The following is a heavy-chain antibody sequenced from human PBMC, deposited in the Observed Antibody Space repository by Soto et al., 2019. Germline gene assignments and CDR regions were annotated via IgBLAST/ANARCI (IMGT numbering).Heavy chain of an antibody. D-gene: IGHD5-18*01. V-gene: IGHV3-66*04. J-gene: IGHJ4*02. CDR1: GVTVSSNY. Sequence: EVQLVASGGGLVQPGGSLRLYCAASGVTVSSNYMSWVRQAPGKGLEWVSVIYSGGSTYYADSVKGRFTISRDNSKNTLYLQMNSLRADDTAVYYCARHGYNYGGGYFDYWGQGNLVTVSS. CDR2: IYSGGST. CDR3: ARHGYNYGGGYFDY.